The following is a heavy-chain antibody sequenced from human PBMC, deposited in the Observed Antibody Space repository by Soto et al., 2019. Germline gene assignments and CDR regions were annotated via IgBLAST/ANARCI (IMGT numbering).Heavy chain of an antibody. CDR3: AREPSNWNYCFDY. CDR2: ISSSGTTI. CDR1: GFTFSDYY. D-gene: IGHD1-7*01. Sequence: VQLLESGGGLVQPGGSLRLSCAASGFTFSDYYMSWIRQAPGKGLEWVSYISSSGTTIFYADSLRGRFTISRDNAKKSLYLQMNSLRGEDTAVYYCAREPSNWNYCFDYWGQGTLVTVSS. J-gene: IGHJ4*02. V-gene: IGHV3-11*01.